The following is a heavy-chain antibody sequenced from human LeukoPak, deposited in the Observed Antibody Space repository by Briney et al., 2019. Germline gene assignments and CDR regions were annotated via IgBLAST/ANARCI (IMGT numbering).Heavy chain of an antibody. D-gene: IGHD3-22*01. CDR2: ISSGSSYI. CDR3: ARVSQVDDYYDSSVQDAFDI. CDR1: GFDFNTYS. V-gene: IGHV3-21*01. J-gene: IGHJ3*02. Sequence: GGSLRLSCAGSGFDFNTYSMNWIRQAPGKGLEWVSSISSGSSYIYYSDSVKGRFTTSRDNAKNSLYLQMNSLRDEDTAVYYCARVSQVDDYYDSSVQDAFDIWGQGTMVTVSS.